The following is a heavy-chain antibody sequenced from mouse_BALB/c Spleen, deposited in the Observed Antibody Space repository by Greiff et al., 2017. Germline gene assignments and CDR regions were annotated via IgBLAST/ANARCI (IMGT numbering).Heavy chain of an antibody. CDR3: ARHYGNYVRDAMDY. CDR2: ISSGGSYT. D-gene: IGHD2-1*01. J-gene: IGHJ4*01. Sequence: EVKLVESGGGLVKPGGSLKLSCAASGFTFSSYAMSWVRQTPEKRLEWVATISSGGSYTYYPDSVKGRFTISRDNAKNTLYLQMSSLRSEDTAMYYCARHYGNYVRDAMDYWGQGTSVTVSS. CDR1: GFTFSSYA. V-gene: IGHV5-9-3*01.